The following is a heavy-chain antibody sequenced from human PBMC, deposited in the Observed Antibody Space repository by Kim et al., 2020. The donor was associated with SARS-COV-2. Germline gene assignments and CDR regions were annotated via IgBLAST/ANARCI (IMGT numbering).Heavy chain of an antibody. V-gene: IGHV3-23*01. J-gene: IGHJ1*01. Sequence: GGSLRLSCAASGFTFSSYAMSWVRQAPGKGLEWVSAISGSGGSTYYADSVKGRFTISRDNSKNTLYLQMNSLRAEDTAVYYCAKDPSWFGELLFGYFQHWGQGTLVTVSS. D-gene: IGHD3-10*01. CDR1: GFTFSSYA. CDR3: AKDPSWFGELLFGYFQH. CDR2: ISGSGGST.